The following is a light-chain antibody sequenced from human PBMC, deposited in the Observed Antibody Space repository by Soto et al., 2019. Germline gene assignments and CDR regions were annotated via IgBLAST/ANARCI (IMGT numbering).Light chain of an antibody. CDR3: SSYTSSSPYV. CDR1: SSDVGGYNY. Sequence: QSALTQPASVSGSPGQSITISCAGTSSDVGGYNYVSWYQQHPGKAPKLMIYDVGNRPSGVSNRFSGSKSGNTASLTISGLQAEDEADYYCSSYTSSSPYVFGTGTQLTVL. V-gene: IGLV2-14*01. CDR2: DVG. J-gene: IGLJ1*01.